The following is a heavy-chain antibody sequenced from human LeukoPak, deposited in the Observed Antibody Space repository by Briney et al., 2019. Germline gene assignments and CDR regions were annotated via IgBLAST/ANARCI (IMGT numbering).Heavy chain of an antibody. D-gene: IGHD5-12*01. CDR3: ARDLFEYSGYDYVWGPDY. V-gene: IGHV1-2*02. CDR2: INPNSGGT. J-gene: IGHJ4*02. CDR1: GYTFTGYY. Sequence: ASVKVSCKASGYTFTGYYMHWVRQAPGQGLEWMGWINPNSGGTNYAQKFQDRVTMTRDTSISTAYMELGRLTSDDTAVYYCARDLFEYSGYDYVWGPDYWGQGTLVTVSS.